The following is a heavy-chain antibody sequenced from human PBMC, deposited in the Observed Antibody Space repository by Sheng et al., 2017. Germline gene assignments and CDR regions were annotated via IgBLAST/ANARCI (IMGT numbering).Heavy chain of an antibody. CDR3: GRDMVAGTGMIDY. D-gene: IGHD6-19*01. J-gene: IGHJ4*02. CDR2: IQTDGSST. Sequence: EVQLVESGGGLVQPGGSLRLSCAASGFLFSNYWMHWVRQAPGKGPVWVSRIQTDGSSTTYADSVEGRFTISRDNAKNTLYLQMNSLRAEDTAVYYCGRDMVAGTGMIDYWGQGALVTVSS. CDR1: GFLFSNYW. V-gene: IGHV3-74*03.